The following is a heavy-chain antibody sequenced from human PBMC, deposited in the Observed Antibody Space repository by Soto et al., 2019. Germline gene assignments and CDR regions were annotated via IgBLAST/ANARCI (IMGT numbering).Heavy chain of an antibody. V-gene: IGHV3-9*01. CDR1: GFTFDDYA. D-gene: IGHD1-7*01. CDR3: EKDKSSQITGTTFGYARYYHYCMDV. J-gene: IGHJ6*02. CDR2: ISWNSGSI. Sequence: EVQLVESGGGLVQPGRSLRLSCAASGFTFDDYAMHWVRQAPGKGLEWVSGISWNSGSIGYSDSEKGRFTISRDNSKNSLQXXMXSXXTEETALYHCEKDKSSQITGTTFGYARYYHYCMDVWGQGTTVTVSS.